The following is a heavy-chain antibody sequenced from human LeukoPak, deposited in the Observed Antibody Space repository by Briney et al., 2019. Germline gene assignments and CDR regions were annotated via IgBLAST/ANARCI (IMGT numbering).Heavy chain of an antibody. CDR2: ISSSGSTI. CDR3: ARVVTKYSGSYGYYFDY. J-gene: IGHJ4*02. V-gene: IGHV3-48*03. CDR1: GFTFSSYE. Sequence: GGSLRLSCAASGFTFSSYEMNWVRQAPGKGLEWVSYISSSGSTIYYADSVKGRFTISRDNAKNSLYLQMNSLGAEDTAVYYCARVVTKYSGSYGYYFDYWGQGTLVTVSS. D-gene: IGHD1-26*01.